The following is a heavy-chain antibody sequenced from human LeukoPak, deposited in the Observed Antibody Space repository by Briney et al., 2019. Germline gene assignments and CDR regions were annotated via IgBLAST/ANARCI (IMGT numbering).Heavy chain of an antibody. V-gene: IGHV4-34*01. CDR2: INHSGST. CDR1: GGSFSGYY. Sequence: SETLSLTCAVYGGSFSGYYWSWIRQPPGKGLEWIGEINHSGSTYYNPSLKSRVTISVDRSKNQFSLKLSSVTAADTAVYYCAREHDYGDLRGAFDIWGQGTMVTVSS. D-gene: IGHD4-17*01. J-gene: IGHJ3*02. CDR3: AREHDYGDLRGAFDI.